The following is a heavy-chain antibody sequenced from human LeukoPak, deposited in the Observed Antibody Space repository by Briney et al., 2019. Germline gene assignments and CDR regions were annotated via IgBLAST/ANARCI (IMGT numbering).Heavy chain of an antibody. V-gene: IGHV4-34*01. CDR3: ARVAVAGTPDY. J-gene: IGHJ4*02. Sequence: SETLSLTCAVYGGSFSGYYWSWIRQPPGKGLEWIGEINHSGSTNYDPSLKSRVTISVDTSKNQFSLKLSSATAADTAVYYCARVAVAGTPDYWGQGTLVTVSS. CDR1: GGSFSGYY. CDR2: INHSGST. D-gene: IGHD6-19*01.